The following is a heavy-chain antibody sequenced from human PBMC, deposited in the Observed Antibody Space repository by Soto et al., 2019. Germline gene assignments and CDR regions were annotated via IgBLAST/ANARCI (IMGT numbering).Heavy chain of an antibody. CDR2: INPSGGST. D-gene: IGHD2-2*01. V-gene: IGHV1-46*01. Sequence: ASVKVSCKASGYTFTSYYMHWVRQAPGQGLEWMGIINPSGGSTSYAQKFQGRVTMTRDTSTSTVYMELSSLRSEGTAVYYCARSRYCSSTSCYLMDVWGQGTTVTVSS. CDR3: ARSRYCSSTSCYLMDV. J-gene: IGHJ6*02. CDR1: GYTFTSYY.